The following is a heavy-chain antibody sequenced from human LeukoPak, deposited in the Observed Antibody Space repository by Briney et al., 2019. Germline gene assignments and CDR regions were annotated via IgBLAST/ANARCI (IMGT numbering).Heavy chain of an antibody. V-gene: IGHV3-7*02. Sequence: GGSLRLSCAASGFTFSTYWMSWVRQAPGKGLEWVANIKQDGSEKYYVDSVKGRFTISRDNAKNTVYLQMNSLRVEDTAVYFCTSRNGSGDYWGQGTGVTVSS. CDR3: TSRNGSGDY. CDR2: IKQDGSEK. J-gene: IGHJ4*02. D-gene: IGHD3-10*01. CDR1: GFTFSTYW.